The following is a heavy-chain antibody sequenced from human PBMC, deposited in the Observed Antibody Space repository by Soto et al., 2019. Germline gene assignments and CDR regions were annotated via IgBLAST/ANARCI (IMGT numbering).Heavy chain of an antibody. D-gene: IGHD3-22*01. Sequence: PGGSLRLSCAASGFTFSNAWMSWVRQAPGKGLEWVGRIKSKTDGGTTDYAAPVKGRFTISRDDSKNTLYLQMNSLKTEDTAVYYCTTHYYDSSGPRDYWGQGTLVTVSS. CDR3: TTHYYDSSGPRDY. V-gene: IGHV3-15*01. CDR1: GFTFSNAW. J-gene: IGHJ4*02. CDR2: IKSKTDGGTT.